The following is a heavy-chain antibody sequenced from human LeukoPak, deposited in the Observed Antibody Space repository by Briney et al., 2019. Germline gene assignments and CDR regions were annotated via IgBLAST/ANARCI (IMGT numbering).Heavy chain of an antibody. V-gene: IGHV3-43*02. CDR2: IGGDGGST. Sequence: PGGSLRLSCAASGFTFDDYAMHWVRQAPGKGLEWVSLIGGDGGSTYYADSVKGRFTISRDNSKNSLYLQMNSLRTEDTALYYCAKGKSPHIVVVTAVDYWGQGTLVTVSS. CDR3: AKGKSPHIVVVTAVDY. D-gene: IGHD2-21*02. J-gene: IGHJ4*02. CDR1: GFTFDDYA.